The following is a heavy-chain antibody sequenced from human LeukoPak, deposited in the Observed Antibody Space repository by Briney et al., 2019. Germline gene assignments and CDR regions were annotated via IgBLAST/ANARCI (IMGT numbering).Heavy chain of an antibody. CDR1: GGSISSSSYY. Sequence: PSETLSLTCTVSGGSISSSSYYWGWIRQPPGKGLEWIGSIYYSGSTYYNPSLKSRVTISVDTSKNQFSLKLSSVTAADTAVYYCARFGKTGYSSSWYYFDYWGQGTLVTVSS. CDR2: IYYSGST. J-gene: IGHJ4*02. CDR3: ARFGKTGYSSSWYYFDY. V-gene: IGHV4-39*01. D-gene: IGHD6-13*01.